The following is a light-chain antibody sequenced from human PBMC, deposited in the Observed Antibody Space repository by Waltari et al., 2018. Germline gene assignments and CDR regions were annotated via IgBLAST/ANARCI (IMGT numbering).Light chain of an antibody. CDR1: SSDIGGSKY. J-gene: IGLJ2*01. CDR3: SAYAGGNTLV. CDR2: EVT. V-gene: IGLV2-8*01. Sequence: QSALTQPASVSGSPGQSITISCSGTSSDIGGSKYVSWYQQYPHNAPRLILYEVTARPSGVPDRFSGSKSGNTASLTVSGLQIEDEADYFCSAYAGGNTLVFGGGTRLTVL.